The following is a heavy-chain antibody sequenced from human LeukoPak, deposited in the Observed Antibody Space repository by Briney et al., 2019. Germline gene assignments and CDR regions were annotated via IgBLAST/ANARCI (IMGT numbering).Heavy chain of an antibody. V-gene: IGHV3-30*04. CDR2: ISYDGSNK. J-gene: IGHJ4*02. D-gene: IGHD3-10*01. Sequence: GGSLRLSCAASGFTFSSYAMHWVRQAPGKGLEWVAVISYDGSNKYYADSVKGRFTISRANSKNTLYLQMNSLRAEDTAVYYCARDLSGTMVRGVPRAFDYWGQGTLVTVSS. CDR1: GFTFSSYA. CDR3: ARDLSGTMVRGVPRAFDY.